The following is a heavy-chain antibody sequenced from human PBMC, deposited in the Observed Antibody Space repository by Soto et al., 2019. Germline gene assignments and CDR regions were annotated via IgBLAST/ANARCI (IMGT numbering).Heavy chain of an antibody. Sequence: VQLVESGGGVVQPGRSLRLSCAASGFTFSDYAMHWVRQAPGKGLEWVAVVSHDGRNTHYADSVKGRFTISRDSSKKTVYLEMTSLRAEDTAVYYCAKGGRQWLVTSDFNYRGQGALVTVS. V-gene: IGHV3-30*18. J-gene: IGHJ4*02. CDR1: GFTFSDYA. D-gene: IGHD6-19*01. CDR2: VSHDGRNT. CDR3: AKGGRQWLVTSDFNY.